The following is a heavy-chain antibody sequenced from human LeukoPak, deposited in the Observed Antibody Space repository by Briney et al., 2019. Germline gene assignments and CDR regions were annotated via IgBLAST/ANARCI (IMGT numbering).Heavy chain of an antibody. V-gene: IGHV1-18*03. CDR3: ARDGGNSGGANAP. Sequence: ASVKVSCKASGYTFTNYGVTWVRQAPGQGLEWMGWISGNSGNTKYAQKLQGRVTMTTDTSTTTAYMELRSLTSDDMAVYYCARDGGNSGGANAPWGQGTLVTVSS. D-gene: IGHD4-23*01. CDR1: GYTFTNYG. CDR2: ISGNSGNT. J-gene: IGHJ5*02.